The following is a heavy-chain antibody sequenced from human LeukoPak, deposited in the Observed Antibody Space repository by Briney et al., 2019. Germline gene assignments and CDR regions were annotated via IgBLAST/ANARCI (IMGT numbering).Heavy chain of an antibody. Sequence: SQTLSLTCAISGDSVSSNSVAWNWIRQSPSTGLEWLGRTYYRSKWYNDYAESVKSRITINPDTSKNQFSLQLNSVTPEDTAVYYCARALAAAGGFAFDFWGQGTMVTVSS. J-gene: IGHJ3*01. CDR2: TYYRSKWYN. CDR3: ARALAAAGGFAFDF. V-gene: IGHV6-1*01. D-gene: IGHD6-13*01. CDR1: GDSVSSNSVA.